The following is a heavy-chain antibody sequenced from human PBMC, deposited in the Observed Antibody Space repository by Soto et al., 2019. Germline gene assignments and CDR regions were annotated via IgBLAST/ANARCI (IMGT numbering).Heavy chain of an antibody. CDR2: IKSKTDGGTT. CDR3: TRNTGAYCSSTSCYGSDY. CDR1: GFTFSNAW. V-gene: IGHV3-15*01. J-gene: IGHJ4*02. D-gene: IGHD2-2*01. Sequence: GESLKISCAASGFTFSNAWMSWVRQAPGKGLEWVGRIKSKTDGGTTDYAAPVKGRFTISRDDSKNTLYLQMNSLKTEDTAVYYCTRNTGAYCSSTSCYGSDYWGQGTLVTVSS.